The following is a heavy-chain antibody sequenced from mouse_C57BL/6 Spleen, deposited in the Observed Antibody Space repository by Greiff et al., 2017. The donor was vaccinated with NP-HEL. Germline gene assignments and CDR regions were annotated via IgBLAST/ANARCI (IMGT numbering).Heavy chain of an antibody. J-gene: IGHJ3*01. V-gene: IGHV1-42*01. CDR3: ARATTSQATSTWFAY. Sequence: VQLKQSGPELVKPGASVKISCKASGYSFTGYYMNWVKQSPEKSLEWIGEINPSTGGTTYNQKFKAKATLTVDKSSSTAYMQLTSLTSEDSAVYYCARATTSQATSTWFAYWGQGTLVTVSA. D-gene: IGHD3-2*02. CDR1: GYSFTGYY. CDR2: INPSTGGT.